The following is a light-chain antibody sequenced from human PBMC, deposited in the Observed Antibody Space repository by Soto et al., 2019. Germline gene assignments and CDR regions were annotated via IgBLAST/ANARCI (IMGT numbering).Light chain of an antibody. CDR3: TSFKSDNLYV. J-gene: IGLJ1*01. CDR1: SSDFGGYNY. CDR2: HVS. V-gene: IGLV2-14*03. Sequence: SALTQPASVSGSPGQSITISCTGTSSDFGGYNYVSWYQQYPGKVPKLLIYHVSNRPSGVSNRLSGSKSGNTASLTISGLQAEDEADYFCTSFKSDNLYVFGTGTKVTVL.